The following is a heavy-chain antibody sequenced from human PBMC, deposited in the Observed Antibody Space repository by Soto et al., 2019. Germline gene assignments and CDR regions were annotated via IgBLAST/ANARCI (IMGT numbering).Heavy chain of an antibody. CDR3: AKDGGENYYYMDV. CDR2: ISGSGGDT. Sequence: SLRLDCAASEVSLSSYAISCVRQAPGKGLEWVSAISGSGGDTYYADSVKGRFTISRDNSKNTLYLQMDSLRADDTAAYYCAKDGGENYYYMDVWGKGTTVTVSS. V-gene: IGHV3-23*01. J-gene: IGHJ6*03. D-gene: IGHD3-10*01. CDR1: EVSLSSYA.